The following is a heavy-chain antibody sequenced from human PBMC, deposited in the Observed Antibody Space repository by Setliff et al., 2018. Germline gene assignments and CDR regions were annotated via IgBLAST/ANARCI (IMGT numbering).Heavy chain of an antibody. CDR2: ISAYSGDT. D-gene: IGHD2-15*01. V-gene: IGHV1-18*04. J-gene: IGHJ5*02. CDR1: ADTFTGYY. Sequence: ASVKVSCKASADTFTGYYVHWVRQAPGQGLEWMGWISAYSGDTIYAQNYQGRVTMTTDTSTSTAYMELRSLRSDDTAVYYCAKDRVEVVVAAPQARFDPWGQGTLVTVSS. CDR3: AKDRVEVVVAAPQARFDP.